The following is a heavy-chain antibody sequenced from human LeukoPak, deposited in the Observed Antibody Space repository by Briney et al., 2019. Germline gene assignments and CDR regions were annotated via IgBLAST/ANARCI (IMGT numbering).Heavy chain of an antibody. CDR3: TRGPVEGATPKKYYYMDV. J-gene: IGHJ6*03. V-gene: IGHV3-49*03. CDR2: IRSKAYGGTT. CDR1: GFTFGDYA. D-gene: IGHD1-26*01. Sequence: GGSLRLSCTASGFTFGDYAMSWFRQAPGKGLEWVGFIRSKAYGGTTEYAASVKGRFTISRDDSKSIAYLQMNSLKTEDTAMYYCTRGPVEGATPKKYYYMDVWGKGTTVTISS.